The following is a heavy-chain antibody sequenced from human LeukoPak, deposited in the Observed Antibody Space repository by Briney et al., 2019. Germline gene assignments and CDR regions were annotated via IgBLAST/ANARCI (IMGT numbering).Heavy chain of an antibody. J-gene: IGHJ4*02. CDR1: GFTFSSSA. Sequence: GGSLRLSCAASGFTFSSSAMLWVRQASGKGLEWVGRIRSKANTYATAYAAPVKGRFIISRDDSKNTAYLQMNSLKTEDTAVYYCTRHNYYEDGFDYWGQGTLVTVSS. D-gene: IGHD3-22*01. V-gene: IGHV3-73*01. CDR2: IRSKANTYAT. CDR3: TRHNYYEDGFDY.